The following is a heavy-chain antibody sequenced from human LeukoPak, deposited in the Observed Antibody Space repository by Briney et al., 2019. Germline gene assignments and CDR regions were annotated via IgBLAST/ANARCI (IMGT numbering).Heavy chain of an antibody. CDR3: VREDTPATANY. V-gene: IGHV3-23*01. D-gene: IGHD2-21*02. Sequence: GGSLRLSCAASGFNFANHAMSWVRQTPGKGLEWVSAISGGGDITYYADSVTGRFTISRDNSKDTLFLQMHSLRPGDTAVYYCVREDTPATANYWGQGTLVTIS. CDR1: GFNFANHA. J-gene: IGHJ4*02. CDR2: ISGGGDIT.